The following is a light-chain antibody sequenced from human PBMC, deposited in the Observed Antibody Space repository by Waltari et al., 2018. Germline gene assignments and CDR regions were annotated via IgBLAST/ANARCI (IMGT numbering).Light chain of an antibody. V-gene: IGKV4-1*01. CDR1: QSVLYSSDNRNY. Sequence: DIVMTQSPDSLAVSLGERATLNCKSSQSVLYSSDNRNYLAWYQQKPGQPPNLLIYWASTRESGVPDRFSGSGSGTDFTLTISSLQAEDVAVYYCQQYYITPLSFGGGTKVEIK. CDR2: WAS. J-gene: IGKJ4*01. CDR3: QQYYITPLS.